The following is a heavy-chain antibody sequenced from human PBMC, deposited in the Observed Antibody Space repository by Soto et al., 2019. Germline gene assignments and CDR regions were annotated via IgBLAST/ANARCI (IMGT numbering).Heavy chain of an antibody. CDR3: ARHAARESYQLPYFDY. J-gene: IGHJ4*02. Sequence: ASETLSLTCTVSGGSISSSSYYWGWIRQPPGKGLEWIGSIYYSGSTYYNPSLKSRVTISVDTSKNQFSLKLSSVTAADTAVYYCARHAARESYQLPYFDYWGQGTLVTVSS. CDR1: GGSISSSSYY. D-gene: IGHD2-2*01. V-gene: IGHV4-39*01. CDR2: IYYSGST.